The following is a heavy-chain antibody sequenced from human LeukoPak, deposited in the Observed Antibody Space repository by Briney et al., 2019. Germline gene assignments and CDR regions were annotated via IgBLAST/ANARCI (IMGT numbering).Heavy chain of an antibody. CDR3: AKAPRRRITMIVVVIPPYFDY. D-gene: IGHD3-22*01. V-gene: IGHV3-23*01. J-gene: IGHJ4*02. CDR2: ISGSGGST. Sequence: GGSLRLSCAASGFTFSSYAMSWVRQAPGKGLEWVSAISGSGGSTYYADSVKGRFTISRDNSKNTLYLQMNSLGAEDTAVYYCAKAPRRRITMIVVVIPPYFDYWGQGTLVTVSS. CDR1: GFTFSSYA.